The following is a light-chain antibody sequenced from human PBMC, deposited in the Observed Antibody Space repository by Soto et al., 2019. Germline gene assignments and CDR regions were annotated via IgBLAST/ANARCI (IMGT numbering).Light chain of an antibody. CDR3: QQYHSYWT. V-gene: IGKV1-5*01. J-gene: IGKJ1*01. CDR1: QNIRRR. CDR2: YAS. Sequence: DFQMTQSPSTLSASVGDRVTITCRASQNIRRRLAWFQQKPGKAPKLLIYYASRFESGVPQRFSGSGSWTEFPLNIRSLQTDDFSTYYCQQYHSYWTFGQGTKVDI.